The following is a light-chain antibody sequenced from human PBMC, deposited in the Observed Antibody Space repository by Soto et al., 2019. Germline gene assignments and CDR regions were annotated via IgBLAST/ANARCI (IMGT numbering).Light chain of an antibody. CDR1: QSVSSN. CDR2: GAS. V-gene: IGKV3-15*01. Sequence: EIVMTQSPATLSVSPWERATLSCRASQSVSSNLAWYQQKPGQAPRLLIYGASTRATGIPARFSGSGSGTEFTLTISSLQSEDFAVYYCQQYNNWVTFGGGTKVDIK. J-gene: IGKJ4*01. CDR3: QQYNNWVT.